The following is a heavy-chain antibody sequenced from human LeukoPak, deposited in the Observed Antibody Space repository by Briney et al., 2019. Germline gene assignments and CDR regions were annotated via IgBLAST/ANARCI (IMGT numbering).Heavy chain of an antibody. CDR2: ISSSSSYI. CDR1: GFTFSSYS. CDR3: AKDMRPATRSWTGFDY. Sequence: PGGSLRLSCAASGFTFSSYSMNWVRQAPGKGLEWVSSISSSSSYIYYADSVKGRFTISRDNAKNSLYLQMNSLRAEDTALYYCAKDMRPATRSWTGFDYWGPGTLVIVSS. D-gene: IGHD3/OR15-3a*01. J-gene: IGHJ4*02. V-gene: IGHV3-21*04.